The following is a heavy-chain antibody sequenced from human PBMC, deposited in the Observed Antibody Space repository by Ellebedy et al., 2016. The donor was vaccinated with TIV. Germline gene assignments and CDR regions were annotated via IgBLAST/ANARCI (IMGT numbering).Heavy chain of an antibody. D-gene: IGHD1-20*01. Sequence: PGGSLRLSCAASGFIFSRYWMGWARQVPGRGLEWVATIDKTGSEKYYVDSAKGRFTISKDNAKNSLYLQMSSLRAEDTALYYCTRDNWNGLTPDYWGQGTLVTVSS. CDR2: IDKTGSEK. CDR3: TRDNWNGLTPDY. V-gene: IGHV3-7*04. CDR1: GFIFSRYW. J-gene: IGHJ4*02.